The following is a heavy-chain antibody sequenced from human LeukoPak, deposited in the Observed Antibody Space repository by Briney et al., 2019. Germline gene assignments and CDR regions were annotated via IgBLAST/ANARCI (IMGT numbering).Heavy chain of an antibody. CDR1: GGTFSSYA. CDR3: AREPQLVRYYFDY. J-gene: IGHJ4*02. D-gene: IGHD6-13*01. V-gene: IGHV1-69*13. CDR2: IIPIFGTA. Sequence: VASVKVSCKASGGTFSSYAISWVRQAPGQGLEWMGGIIPIFGTANYAQKFQGRVTITADESTSTAYMELSSLRSEDTAVYYCAREPQLVRYYFDYWGQGTLVTVSS.